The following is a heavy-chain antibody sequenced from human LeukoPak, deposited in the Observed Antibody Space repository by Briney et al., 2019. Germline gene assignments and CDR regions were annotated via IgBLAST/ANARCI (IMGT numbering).Heavy chain of an antibody. V-gene: IGHV3-53*01. D-gene: IGHD2-15*01. CDR1: GFTVSSNY. J-gene: IGHJ6*03. CDR2: IYSGGST. CDR3: ARGTCSGGSCYYYYYMDV. Sequence: GGSLRLSCAASGFTVSSNYMSWVHQAPGKGLEWVSVIYSGGSTYYADSVKGRFTISRDNSKNTLYLQMNSLRAEDTAVYYCARGTCSGGSCYYYYYMDVWGKGTTVTVSS.